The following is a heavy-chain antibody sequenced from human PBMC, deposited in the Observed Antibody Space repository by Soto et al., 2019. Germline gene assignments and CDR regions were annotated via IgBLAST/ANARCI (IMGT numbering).Heavy chain of an antibody. CDR2: ISSSSSYI. J-gene: IGHJ6*02. D-gene: IGHD2-2*01. Sequence: EVQLVESGGGLVKPGGSLRLSCAASGFTFCSYSMNWVRQAPGKGLEWVSSISSSSSYIYYADSVKGRFTISRDNAKNSLYLQMNSLRAEDTAVYYCARGTVGYCSSTSCSNYYYYGMDVWGQGTTVTVSS. CDR3: ARGTVGYCSSTSCSNYYYYGMDV. V-gene: IGHV3-21*01. CDR1: GFTFCSYS.